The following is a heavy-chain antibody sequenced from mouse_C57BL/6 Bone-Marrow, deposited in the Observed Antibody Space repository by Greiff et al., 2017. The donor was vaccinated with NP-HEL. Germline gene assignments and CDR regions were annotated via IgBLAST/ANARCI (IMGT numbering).Heavy chain of an antibody. J-gene: IGHJ3*01. Sequence: VHVKQSGPELVKPGASVKISCKASGYSFTGYYMNWVKQSPEKSLEWIGEINPSTGGTTYNQKFKAKATLTVDKSSSTAYMQLKSLTSEDSAVYYCARGLGRAYWGQGTLVTVSA. D-gene: IGHD3-1*01. CDR1: GYSFTGYY. CDR3: ARGLGRAY. V-gene: IGHV1-42*01. CDR2: INPSTGGT.